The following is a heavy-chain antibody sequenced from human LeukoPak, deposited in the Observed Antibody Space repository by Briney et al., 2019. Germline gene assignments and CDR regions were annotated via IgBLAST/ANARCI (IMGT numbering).Heavy chain of an antibody. Sequence: GGSLRLSCAASGFTFNSYAMSWVRQAPGNGLEWVSTISGSGGTTYYADSVKGRFTISRDNSENTLYLQMNSLRAEDTAVYYCAKDKSTTFYYFDYWGQGTLVTVSS. CDR2: ISGSGGTT. CDR3: AKDKSTTFYYFDY. D-gene: IGHD2-2*01. CDR1: GFTFNSYA. V-gene: IGHV3-23*01. J-gene: IGHJ4*02.